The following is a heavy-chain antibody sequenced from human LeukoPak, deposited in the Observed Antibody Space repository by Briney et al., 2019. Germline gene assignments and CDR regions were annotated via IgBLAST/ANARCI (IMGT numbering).Heavy chain of an antibody. CDR1: GYTFTSYD. Sequence: GASVKVSCKASGYTFTSYDMHWVRQAPGHGLEWRGIINPSGGSTSYAQKFQGRVTMTRDTSISTAYTELSRLRSDDTAVYYCARVALLRLGELSPLGYWGQGTLVTVSS. V-gene: IGHV1-46*01. D-gene: IGHD3-16*02. CDR3: ARVALLRLGELSPLGY. CDR2: INPSGGST. J-gene: IGHJ4*02.